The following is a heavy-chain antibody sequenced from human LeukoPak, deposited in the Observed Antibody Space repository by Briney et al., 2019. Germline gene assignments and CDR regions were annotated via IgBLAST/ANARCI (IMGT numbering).Heavy chain of an antibody. CDR2: IKQDGSEK. D-gene: IGHD3-16*01. V-gene: IGHV3-7*03. CDR3: ARDGFGTGSN. CDR1: GLTFSNHW. J-gene: IGHJ4*02. Sequence: GGSLRLSCAASGLTFSNHWMDWVRQAPGKGLEWVANIKQDGSEKNYVGSVKGRFIISRDNAKNSLYLQMNTLRADDTAVYYCARDGFGTGSNWGQGTLVTVSS.